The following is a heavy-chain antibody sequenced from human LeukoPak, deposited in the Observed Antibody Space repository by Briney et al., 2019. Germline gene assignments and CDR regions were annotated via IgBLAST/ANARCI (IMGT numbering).Heavy chain of an antibody. CDR2: IYSANST. J-gene: IGHJ4*02. Sequence: GGSLRLSCAASGFTVSSSYMNWVRQAPGKGLEWVSVIYSANSTHYADSVKGRFTISRDNSKNTLYLQMNSLRAEDTAVYYCARDLAVWGQGTLVTVSS. V-gene: IGHV3-53*01. CDR1: GFTVSSSY. CDR3: ARDLAV. D-gene: IGHD6-19*01.